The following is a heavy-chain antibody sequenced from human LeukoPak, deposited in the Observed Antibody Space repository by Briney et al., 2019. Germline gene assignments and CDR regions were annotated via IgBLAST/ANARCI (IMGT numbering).Heavy chain of an antibody. D-gene: IGHD2-21*02. J-gene: IGHJ1*01. CDR3: ARGRYCGGDCYSVPFQH. V-gene: IGHV1-8*01. CDR2: MNPNSGNT. CDR1: GYTFTSYD. Sequence: ASVKVSCKASGYTFTSYDINWVRQATGQGLEWMGWMNPNSGNTGYAQKFQGRVTMTRSTSISTAYMELSSLRSEDTAVYYCARGRYCGGDCYSVPFQHWGQGTLVTVSS.